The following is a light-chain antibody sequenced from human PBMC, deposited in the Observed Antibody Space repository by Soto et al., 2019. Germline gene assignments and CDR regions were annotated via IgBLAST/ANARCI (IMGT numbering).Light chain of an antibody. CDR1: QSVSSNY. J-gene: IGKJ1*01. Sequence: EIVLTQSPATLSLSPGERATLSCRASQSVSSNYLAWYQQKPGQAPRLLIFAASSRNTGIPDRFSGSGSGTDFTLTTSRLEPEDFAVYHCQQYGSSPRTFGQGTKVEIK. CDR3: QQYGSSPRT. CDR2: AAS. V-gene: IGKV3-20*01.